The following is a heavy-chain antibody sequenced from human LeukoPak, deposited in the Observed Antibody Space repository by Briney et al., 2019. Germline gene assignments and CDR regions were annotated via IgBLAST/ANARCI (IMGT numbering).Heavy chain of an antibody. J-gene: IGHJ3*02. CDR2: INHSGST. V-gene: IGHV4-34*01. CDR3: ARRGPYSSSWNFAFDI. D-gene: IGHD6-13*01. CDR1: GGSFSGYY. Sequence: SETLSLTCAVYGGSFSGYYWSWIRQPPGKGLEWIGEINHSGSTNYNPSLKSRVTISVDTSKNQFSLKLSSVTAADTAVYYCARRGPYSSSWNFAFDIWGQGTMVAVSS.